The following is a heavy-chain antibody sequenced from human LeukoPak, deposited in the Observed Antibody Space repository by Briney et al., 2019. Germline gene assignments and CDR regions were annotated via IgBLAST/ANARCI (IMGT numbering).Heavy chain of an antibody. J-gene: IGHJ4*02. CDR1: GFTFSSYA. CDR3: AKSPRGFDY. Sequence: TGGSLRLSCAASGFTFSSYAMSWVRQAPGKGLEWVSAISGSGGSTWSADSVKGRLTISRDNSKNTLYLQMNSLRAEDTAVYYCAKSPRGFDYWGQGTLVTVSS. D-gene: IGHD5-24*01. CDR2: ISGSGGST. V-gene: IGHV3-23*01.